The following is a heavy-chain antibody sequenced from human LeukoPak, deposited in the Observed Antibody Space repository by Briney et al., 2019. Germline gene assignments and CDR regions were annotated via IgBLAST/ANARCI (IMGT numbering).Heavy chain of an antibody. Sequence: KPSETLSLTCTVSGGSISSYYWSWIRQPPGKGLEWIGSIYYSGSTYYNPSLKSRVTISVDTSKNQFSLKLSSVTAADTAVYYCARRIAVAGMRYFDYWGQGTLVTVSS. CDR3: ARRIAVAGMRYFDY. D-gene: IGHD6-19*01. CDR2: IYYSGST. CDR1: GGSISSYY. J-gene: IGHJ4*02. V-gene: IGHV4-39*01.